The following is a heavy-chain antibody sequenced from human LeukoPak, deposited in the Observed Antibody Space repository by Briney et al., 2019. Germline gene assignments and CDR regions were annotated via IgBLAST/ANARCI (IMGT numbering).Heavy chain of an antibody. V-gene: IGHV4-34*01. Sequence: SETLSLTCAVYGGPFSDYHWTWIRQSPGKGLDWMGEINDSGSALYNPSLMNRITISVDMSKNHFSLNLTSVTAADTGVYYCGRGPHPHWPPMQNWGQGSLVTVSS. D-gene: IGHD2-2*01. CDR2: INDSGSA. CDR1: GGPFSDYH. CDR3: GRGPHPHWPPMQN. J-gene: IGHJ4*02.